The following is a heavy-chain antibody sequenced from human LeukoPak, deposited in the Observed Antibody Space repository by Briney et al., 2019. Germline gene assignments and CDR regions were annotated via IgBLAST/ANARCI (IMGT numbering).Heavy chain of an antibody. J-gene: IGHJ6*03. V-gene: IGHV1-2*02. CDR1: GYTFTGYY. CDR2: INPNSGGT. CDR3: ARKLGVATSGYYYYYIDV. Sequence: GASVKVSCTASGYTFTGYYMHWVRQAPGQGLEWMGWINPNSGGTNYAQKFQGRVTMTRDTSISTAYMELSRMRSDDTAVYYWARKLGVATSGYYYYYIDVWGKGTPVTVSS. D-gene: IGHD5-12*01.